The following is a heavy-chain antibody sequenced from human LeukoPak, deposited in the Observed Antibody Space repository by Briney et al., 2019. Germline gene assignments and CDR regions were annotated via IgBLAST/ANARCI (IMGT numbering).Heavy chain of an antibody. CDR1: GYTFTSYG. Sequence: EASVKVSCKASGYTFTSYGISWVRQAPGQGLEWMGWISAYNGNTNYAQELQGRVTMTTDTSTSTAYMELRSLRSDDTAVYYCARDVSRRYYYDSSGYSPDYWGQGTLVTVSS. CDR3: ARDVSRRYYYDSSGYSPDY. D-gene: IGHD3-22*01. V-gene: IGHV1-18*01. CDR2: ISAYNGNT. J-gene: IGHJ4*02.